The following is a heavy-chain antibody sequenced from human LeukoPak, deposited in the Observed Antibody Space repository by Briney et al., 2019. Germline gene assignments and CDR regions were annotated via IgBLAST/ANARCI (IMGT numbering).Heavy chain of an antibody. D-gene: IGHD2/OR15-2a*01. J-gene: IGHJ3*02. CDR3: ARSNRDAFDM. CDR2: ISSSGTTK. V-gene: IGHV3-48*03. Sequence: GGSLRLSCAASGFTFSSYEMNWVHQGPGKGLEWLSYISSSGTTKYYADSVKGRFALSRDNAKESLSLQMNSLRAEDTAIYYCARSNRDAFDMWGQGTVVTVSS. CDR1: GFTFSSYE.